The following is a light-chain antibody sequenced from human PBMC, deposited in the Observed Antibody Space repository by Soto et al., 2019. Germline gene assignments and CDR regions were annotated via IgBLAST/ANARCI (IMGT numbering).Light chain of an antibody. V-gene: IGKV3-11*01. J-gene: IGKJ1*01. CDR1: QTISKY. CDR2: DAS. CDR3: QQRRNWPQT. Sequence: DILLAQSPATLSLSPGERATLSCRASQTISKYLAWYQQKPGQAPRLLIYDASNRAAGIPARFSGRGSGADFTLTISSLEPEDFAVYYCQQRRNWPQTFGQGTRVELK.